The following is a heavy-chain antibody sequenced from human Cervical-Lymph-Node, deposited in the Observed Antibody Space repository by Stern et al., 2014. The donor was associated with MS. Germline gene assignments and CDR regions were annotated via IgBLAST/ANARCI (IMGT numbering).Heavy chain of an antibody. Sequence: QVTLRESGPAVVKPTQTLTLTCTFSGFSLSSDGMCVTWFRQPPGKALEWLALIDWTNDKYYNTSLKTRLTISKDTPKNQVVLTMTNIDPMDTATYYCARMVGATGYYYDVDVWGQGTTVTVSS. J-gene: IGHJ6*02. CDR2: IDWTNDK. V-gene: IGHV2-70*01. D-gene: IGHD1-26*01. CDR3: ARMVGATGYYYDVDV. CDR1: GFSLSSDGMC.